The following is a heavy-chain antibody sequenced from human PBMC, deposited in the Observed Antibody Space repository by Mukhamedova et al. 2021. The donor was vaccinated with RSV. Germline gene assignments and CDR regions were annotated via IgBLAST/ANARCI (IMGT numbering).Heavy chain of an antibody. CDR3: AIGNSEDGADY. Sequence: VRQAPGQGLEWMGWISAYNGNTNYAQKLQGRVTMTTDTSTSTAYMELRSLRSDDTAVYYCAIGNSEDGADYWGQGTLVTVSS. CDR2: ISAYNGNT. V-gene: IGHV1-18*01. J-gene: IGHJ4*02. D-gene: IGHD4-23*01.